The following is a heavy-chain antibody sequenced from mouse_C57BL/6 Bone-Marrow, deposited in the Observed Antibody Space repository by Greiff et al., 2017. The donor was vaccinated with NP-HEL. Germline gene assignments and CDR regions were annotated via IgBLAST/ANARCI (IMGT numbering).Heavy chain of an antibody. CDR3: ACSRDSSGYVGAY. J-gene: IGHJ3*01. Sequence: VQLQQSVAELVRPGASVKLSCTASGFNIKNTYMHWVKQRPEQGLEWIGRIDPANGNTKYAPKFQGKATITADTSSNTAYLQLSSLTSEDTAIYYCACSRDSSGYVGAYWGQGTLVTVSA. V-gene: IGHV14-3*01. D-gene: IGHD3-2*02. CDR2: IDPANGNT. CDR1: GFNIKNTY.